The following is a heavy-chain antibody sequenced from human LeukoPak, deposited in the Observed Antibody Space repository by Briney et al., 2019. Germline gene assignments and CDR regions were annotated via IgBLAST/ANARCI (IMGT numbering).Heavy chain of an antibody. V-gene: IGHV3-74*01. J-gene: IGHJ6*02. CDR1: GFTFSPYW. D-gene: IGHD5-12*01. CDR2: MNSGSSI. Sequence: GGSLRPSCAASGFTFSPYWMHWVRQAPGKGLVWVSRMNSGSSIIYADSVKGRLIISRDNAKNTLYLQMNSLRAEDTAVYYCARDGYGLRMDVWGQGTTVIVSS. CDR3: ARDGYGLRMDV.